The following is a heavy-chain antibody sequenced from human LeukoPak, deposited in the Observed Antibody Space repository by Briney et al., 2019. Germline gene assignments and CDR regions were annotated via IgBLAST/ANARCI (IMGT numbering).Heavy chain of an antibody. CDR2: IYHSGST. J-gene: IGHJ5*02. Sequence: PSETLSLTCAVSGGSISSGGYSWSWIRQPPGKGLEWIGYIYHSGSTYYNPSLKSRVTISVDRSKNQFSLKLSSVTAADTAVYYCARAGRLPPWARGVIIGNWFDPWGQGTLVTVSS. V-gene: IGHV4-30-2*01. CDR1: GGSISSGGYS. D-gene: IGHD3-10*01. CDR3: ARAGRLPPWARGVIIGNWFDP.